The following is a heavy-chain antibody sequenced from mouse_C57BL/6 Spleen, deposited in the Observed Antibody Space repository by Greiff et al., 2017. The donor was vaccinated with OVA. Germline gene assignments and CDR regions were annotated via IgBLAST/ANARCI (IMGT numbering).Heavy chain of an antibody. CDR1: GYTFTDYY. CDR3: ARGGVVATYRDYAMDY. CDR2: INPNNGGT. Sequence: EVQLQQSGPELVKPGASVKISCKASGYTFTDYYMNWVKQSHGKSLEWIGDINPNNGGTSYNQKFKGKATLTVDKSSSTAYMELRSLTSEDSAVYYCARGGVVATYRDYAMDYCGQGTSVTVSS. V-gene: IGHV1-26*01. D-gene: IGHD1-1*01. J-gene: IGHJ4*01.